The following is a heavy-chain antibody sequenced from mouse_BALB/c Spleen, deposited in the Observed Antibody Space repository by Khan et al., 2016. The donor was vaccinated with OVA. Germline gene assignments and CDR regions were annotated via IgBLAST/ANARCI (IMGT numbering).Heavy chain of an antibody. CDR2: ISSGGST. D-gene: IGHD1-1*01. CDR1: GFTFSNYA. J-gene: IGHJ3*01. V-gene: IGHV5-6-5*01. Sequence: EVELVESGGGLVKPGGSLKFSCAASGFTFSNYAMSWVRQTPEKRLEWVASISSGGSTYYPDSVKGRFTISRDNARNILYLQMSSLRSEDTAMYYCARDYGFTYWGQGTLVTVSA. CDR3: ARDYGFTY.